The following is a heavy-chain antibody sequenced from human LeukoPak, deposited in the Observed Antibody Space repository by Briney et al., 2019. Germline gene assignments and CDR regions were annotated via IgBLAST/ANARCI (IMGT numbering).Heavy chain of an antibody. CDR3: ARISSLGNYYDNSGQDY. CDR1: GFTFSSYA. J-gene: IGHJ4*02. CDR2: ISGSGGST. Sequence: GGSLRLSCAASGFTFSSYAMSWVRQAPGKGLEWVSAISGSGGSTYYADSVKGRFTISRDNSKNTLYLQMNSLRAEDTAVYYCARISSLGNYYDNSGQDYWGQGTLVTVSS. V-gene: IGHV3-23*01. D-gene: IGHD3-22*01.